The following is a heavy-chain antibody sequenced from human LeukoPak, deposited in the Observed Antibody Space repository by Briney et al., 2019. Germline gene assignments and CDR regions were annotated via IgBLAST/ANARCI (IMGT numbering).Heavy chain of an antibody. D-gene: IGHD6-6*01. CDR1: GFTFSSYA. CDR3: ANHRITYSSSSGLDY. CDR2: ISGSGGST. Sequence: GGSLRLSCAASGFTFSSYAMSWVRQAPGKGLEWVSAISGSGGSTYYADSVKGRFTISRDNSKNTLYLQMNSLRAEDTAVYYCANHRITYSSSSGLDYWGQGTLVTVSS. J-gene: IGHJ4*02. V-gene: IGHV3-23*01.